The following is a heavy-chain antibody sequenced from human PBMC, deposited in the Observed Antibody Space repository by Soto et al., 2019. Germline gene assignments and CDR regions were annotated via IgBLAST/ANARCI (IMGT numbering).Heavy chain of an antibody. CDR1: AFTFRSYA. D-gene: IGHD3-22*01. CDR3: ARDAIYDGSGYYGSYFDY. Sequence: QVQLVESGGGVVQPGRSLILSCAASAFTFRSYAMHWVRQAPGKGLEWVAVISYDGTYKYYADSVKGRFTISRDNSKNTLYLQMSSLRPDDTAVYYCARDAIYDGSGYYGSYFDYLGQGSLVTVSS. J-gene: IGHJ4*02. V-gene: IGHV3-30-3*01. CDR2: ISYDGTYK.